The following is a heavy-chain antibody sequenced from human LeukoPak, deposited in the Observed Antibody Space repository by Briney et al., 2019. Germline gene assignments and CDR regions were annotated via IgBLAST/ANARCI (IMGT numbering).Heavy chain of an antibody. V-gene: IGHV5-51*01. J-gene: IGHJ4*02. D-gene: IGHD2-2*01. CDR1: GYSFATYW. CDR3: ARRQGCSSTSCPPDY. Sequence: GESLKISCKGSGYSFATYWIGWVRQMPGKGLEWMGIIYPDDSDTRYSPSFQGQVSISADKSISTAYLQWSSLKASDTAMYYCARRQGCSSTSCPPDYWGQGTLVTVSS. CDR2: IYPDDSDT.